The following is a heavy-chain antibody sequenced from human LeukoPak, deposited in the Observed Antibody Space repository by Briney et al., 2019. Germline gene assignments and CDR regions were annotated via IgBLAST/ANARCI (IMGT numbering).Heavy chain of an antibody. V-gene: IGHV4-4*07. J-gene: IGHJ4*02. CDR1: GESIKSFY. CDR3: ARELIDNNNYYYEGYFDS. CDR2: IYTSGST. Sequence: SETLSLTCTVPGESIKSFYWSWIRQPAGKGLEWIGRIYTSGSTNYSPSLKSRVTMSVDTSKNQFSLKLSSVTAADTAVYYCARELIDNNNYYYEGYFDSWGQGTLVTVSS. D-gene: IGHD3-22*01.